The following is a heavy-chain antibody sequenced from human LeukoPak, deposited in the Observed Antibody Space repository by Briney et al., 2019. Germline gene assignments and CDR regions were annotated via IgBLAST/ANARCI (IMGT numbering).Heavy chain of an antibody. D-gene: IGHD3-3*01. CDR1: GGTFSSYA. CDR3: ARERAPLRFLEWLPTDY. J-gene: IGHJ4*02. V-gene: IGHV1-69*04. Sequence: ASVKVSCKASGGTFSSYAISWVRQAPGQGLEWMGRIIPILGIANYAQKFQGRVTMTRDMSTSTVYMELSSLRSEDTAVYYCARERAPLRFLEWLPTDYWGQGTLVTVSS. CDR2: IIPILGIA.